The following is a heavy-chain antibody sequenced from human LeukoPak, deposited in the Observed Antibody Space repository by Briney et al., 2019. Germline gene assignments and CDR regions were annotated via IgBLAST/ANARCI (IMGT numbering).Heavy chain of an antibody. CDR1: GGSISSYY. V-gene: IGHV4-59*01. CDR3: ASSLWFGELFKN. Sequence: PSETLSLTCTVSGGSISSYYWSWIRQLPGKGVEWIGYIYYSGSTNYNPSLKSRVTISVDTSKNQFSLKLSSVTAADTAVYYCASSLWFGELFKNWGQGTLVTVSS. J-gene: IGHJ4*02. CDR2: IYYSGST. D-gene: IGHD3-10*01.